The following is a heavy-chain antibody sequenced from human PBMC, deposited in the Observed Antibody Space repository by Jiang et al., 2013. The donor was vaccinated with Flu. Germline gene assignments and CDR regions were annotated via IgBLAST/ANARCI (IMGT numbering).Heavy chain of an antibody. Sequence: LLKPSEALSLTCTVSGGSISSSSSYWGWIRQPPGKGLEWIGNIYYSGSTYYNPSLKSRVTMSVDTSKNQLSLKLSSLTAADTAVYYCARLRIAVAGTGVDAFDIWGQGTMVTVSS. CDR1: GGSISSSSSY. CDR3: ARLRIAVAGTGVDAFDI. CDR2: IYYSGST. V-gene: IGHV4-39*01. D-gene: IGHD6-19*01. J-gene: IGHJ3*02.